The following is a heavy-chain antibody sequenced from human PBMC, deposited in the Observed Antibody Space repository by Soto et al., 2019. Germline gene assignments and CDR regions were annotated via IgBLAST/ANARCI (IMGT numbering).Heavy chain of an antibody. D-gene: IGHD2-21*02. CDR3: AKFRGQAYGDYYLDS. J-gene: IGHJ4*02. Sequence: PAGSLRLSCAPSGFTFSSYWMHWVRQAPWKVLVWVSRINSDGSSTSYADSVKGRFTISRDNSKNRVHLEMNNLRAEDMAFYYCAKFRGQAYGDYYLDSWRQGTLVTVSA. CDR1: GFTFSSYW. CDR2: INSDGSST. V-gene: IGHV3-74*01.